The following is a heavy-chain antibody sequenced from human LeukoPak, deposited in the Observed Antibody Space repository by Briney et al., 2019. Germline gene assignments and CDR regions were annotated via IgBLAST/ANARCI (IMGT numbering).Heavy chain of an antibody. CDR3: ARRIMDYDFWSGSYFDY. CDR1: GYTFINYG. V-gene: IGHV1-18*01. D-gene: IGHD3-3*01. Sequence: WASVKVSCKASGYTFINYGISWVRQAPGQGLEWMGWISAYNGNTNYAQKVKGRVTMTTDTSTSTAYMELRSLRSDDTAMYYCARRIMDYDFWSGSYFDYWGQRTLVTVSS. CDR2: ISAYNGNT. J-gene: IGHJ4*02.